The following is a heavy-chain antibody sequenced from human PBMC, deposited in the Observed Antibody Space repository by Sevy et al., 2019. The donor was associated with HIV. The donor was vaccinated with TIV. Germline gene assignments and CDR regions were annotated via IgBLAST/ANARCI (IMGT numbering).Heavy chain of an antibody. Sequence: GGSLRLSCAASGFTFSNFGMHWVRQAPGKGLEWVAVIWYDGSKKYYADSVKGRFTISRDNSKNTLYLQMNSLRAEDTVVYYCGGGGGTAMVRDYFDYWGQGTLVTVSS. J-gene: IGHJ4*02. D-gene: IGHD5-18*01. CDR2: IWYDGSKK. CDR3: GGGGGTAMVRDYFDY. CDR1: GFTFSNFG. V-gene: IGHV3-33*01.